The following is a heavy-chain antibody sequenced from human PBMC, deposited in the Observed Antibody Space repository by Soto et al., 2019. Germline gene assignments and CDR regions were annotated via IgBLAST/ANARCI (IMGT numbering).Heavy chain of an antibody. D-gene: IGHD6-6*01. V-gene: IGHV4-59*01. Sequence: SETLSLTCTVSGGSISSYYWSWIRQPPGKGLEWIGYIYYSGSTNYNPSLKSRVTISVDTSKNQFSLKLSSVTAADTAVYYCARSGQLVYYYYRMDVWGQGTTVTVSS. J-gene: IGHJ6*02. CDR3: ARSGQLVYYYYRMDV. CDR1: GGSISSYY. CDR2: IYYSGST.